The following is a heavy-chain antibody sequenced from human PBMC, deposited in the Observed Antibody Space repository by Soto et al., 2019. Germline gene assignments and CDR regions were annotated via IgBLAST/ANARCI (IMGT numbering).Heavy chain of an antibody. D-gene: IGHD3-3*01. CDR3: ARDFGRKLDP. V-gene: IGHV4-61*01. Sequence: QVQLQESGPGLVKPSETLSLTCTVSGGSVISDTYYWNWIRQPPGKRLEWIGHIYYSGSTNYNPSLKSRVTISVDTSKNQFSLNLSAVTAADTAVYYCARDFGRKLDPWGQGILVTVSS. J-gene: IGHJ5*02. CDR2: IYYSGST. CDR1: GGSVISDTYY.